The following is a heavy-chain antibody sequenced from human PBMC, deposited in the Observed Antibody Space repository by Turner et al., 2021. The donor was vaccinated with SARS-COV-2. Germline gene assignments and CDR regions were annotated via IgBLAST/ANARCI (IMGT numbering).Heavy chain of an antibody. J-gene: IGHJ3*02. CDR3: ARDERNAFDT. CDR2: TVYRSKRYY. V-gene: IGHV6-1*01. Sequence: VSSNGGAWNWLRQSPSRGLELLGRTVYRSKRYYDYAVSVRSRITVSPDTSKNRFTLQLDSVTLDDTAVYCCARDERNAFDTWGQGTLVTVSS. CDR1: VSSNGGA.